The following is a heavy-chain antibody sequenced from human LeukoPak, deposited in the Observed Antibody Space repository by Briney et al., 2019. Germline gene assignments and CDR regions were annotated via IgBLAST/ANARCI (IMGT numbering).Heavy chain of an antibody. CDR2: INPNSGGT. D-gene: IGHD2-2*02. J-gene: IGHJ5*02. CDR1: GYTFTGYY. V-gene: IGHV1-2*06. CDR3: ARDGAVVDIVVVPAAINWFDP. Sequence: GASVKVSCKASGYTFTGYYMHWVRQAPGQGLEWMGQINPNSGGTNYAQKFQGRVTMTRDTSISTAYMELSRLRSDDTAVYYCARDGAVVDIVVVPAAINWFDPWGQGTLVTVSS.